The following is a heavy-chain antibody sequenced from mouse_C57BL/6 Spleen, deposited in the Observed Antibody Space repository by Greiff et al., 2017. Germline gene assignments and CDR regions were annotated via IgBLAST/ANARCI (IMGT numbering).Heavy chain of an antibody. CDR1: GYTFTSYW. J-gene: IGHJ3*01. CDR3: ARHGSSYFAWFAY. D-gene: IGHD1-1*01. CDR2: IHPNSGST. Sequence: QVQLQQPGAELVKPGASVKLSCKASGYTFTSYWMHWVKQRPGQGLEWIGMIHPNSGSTNYNEKFKSKATLTVDKSSSTAYMQLSSLTSEYSAVYYCARHGSSYFAWFAYWGQGTLVTVSA. V-gene: IGHV1-64*01.